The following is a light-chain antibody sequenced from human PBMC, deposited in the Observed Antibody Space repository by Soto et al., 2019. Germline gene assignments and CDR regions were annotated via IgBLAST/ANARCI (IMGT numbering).Light chain of an antibody. Sequence: QSALTQPASVSGSPGQSITISCTGTSSDVGIYNYVSWYQQHPGKAPKLMIYEVSNRPSGVSNRFSGSKSGNTASLTISGLLAEDEADYYCSSYTTSSTLVFGGGTKLTVL. CDR2: EVS. J-gene: IGLJ3*02. V-gene: IGLV2-14*01. CDR1: SSDVGIYNY. CDR3: SSYTTSSTLV.